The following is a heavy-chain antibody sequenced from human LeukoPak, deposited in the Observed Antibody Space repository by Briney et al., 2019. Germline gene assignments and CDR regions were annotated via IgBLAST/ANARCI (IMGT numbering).Heavy chain of an antibody. J-gene: IGHJ3*02. CDR2: IYSGGST. CDR1: GFTVSSNY. Sequence: PGGSLRLSCAASGFTVSSNYMSWVRQAPGKGLEWVSVIYSGGSTYYADSVKGRFTISRDNSKNTLYLQMNSLRAEDTAVYYCARGDPTVTTTGSGGLDIWGQGTMVTVSS. V-gene: IGHV3-66*01. CDR3: ARGDPTVTTTGSGGLDI. D-gene: IGHD4-17*01.